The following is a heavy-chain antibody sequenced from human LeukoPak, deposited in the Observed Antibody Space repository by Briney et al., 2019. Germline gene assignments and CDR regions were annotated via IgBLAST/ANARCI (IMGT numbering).Heavy chain of an antibody. CDR1: GGSISSSSYY. Sequence: SSETLSLTCTVSGGSISSSSYYWGWIRQPPGKGLEWIGSIYYSGSTYYNPSLKSRVTISVDTSKNQFSLKLSSVTAADTAVYYCARGAATATVYWYFDLWGRGTLVTVSS. D-gene: IGHD2-15*01. V-gene: IGHV4-39*07. CDR3: ARGAATATVYWYFDL. J-gene: IGHJ2*01. CDR2: IYYSGST.